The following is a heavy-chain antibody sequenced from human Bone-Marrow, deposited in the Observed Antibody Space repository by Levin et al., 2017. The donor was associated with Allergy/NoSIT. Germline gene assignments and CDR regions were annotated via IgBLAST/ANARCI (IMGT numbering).Heavy chain of an antibody. D-gene: IGHD2-2*01. V-gene: IGHV4-4*07. J-gene: IGHJ6*02. CDR2: IYTSGST. CDR1: GGSISSSH. CDR3: ARSRGPAAIYSYYYGLDV. Sequence: NPSETLSLTCTVSGGSISSSHWSWIRQPAGKGLEWIGRIYTSGSTNYNPSLKSRVTMSVDTSKNQFSLKLSSVTAADTAMYYCARSRGPAAIYSYYYGLDVWGQGTTVTVSS.